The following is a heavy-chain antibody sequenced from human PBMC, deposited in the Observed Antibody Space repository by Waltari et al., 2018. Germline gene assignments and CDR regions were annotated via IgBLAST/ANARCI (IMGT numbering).Heavy chain of an antibody. CDR3: ARDRSGGSGTN. D-gene: IGHD2-15*01. Sequence: VQLQESGPGLVKPSETLSLTCAVSGYSISSGDYWGWIRQPPGKGLEWVSSISSSSSYIYYADSVKGRFTISRDNAKNSLYLQMNSLRAEDTAVYYCARDRSGGSGTNWGQGTLVTVSS. CDR2: ISSSSSYI. V-gene: IGHV3-21*01. CDR1: GYSISSGD. J-gene: IGHJ4*02.